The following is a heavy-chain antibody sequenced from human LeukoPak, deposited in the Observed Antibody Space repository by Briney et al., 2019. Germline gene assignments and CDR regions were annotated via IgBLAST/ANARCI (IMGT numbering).Heavy chain of an antibody. CDR2: IRYDGSIQ. CDR3: TKEIYQFHSYYYMDV. V-gene: IGHV3-30*02. D-gene: IGHD2-2*01. CDR1: GFTFSSFG. Sequence: GGSLRLSCAASGFTFSSFGIHWVRQAPDKGLQWLSFIRYDGSIQYSADSVKGRFTISRDNTKNMMYLQMNSLRTEDTAVYYCTKEIYQFHSYYYMDVWGKGTTVTVSS. J-gene: IGHJ6*03.